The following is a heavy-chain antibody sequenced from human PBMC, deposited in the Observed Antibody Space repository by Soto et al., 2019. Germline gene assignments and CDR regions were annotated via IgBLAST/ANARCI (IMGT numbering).Heavy chain of an antibody. CDR3: TTEGDEWYGSSYYFDH. D-gene: IGHD6-6*01. Sequence: EVQLVESGGGLVKPGGSLRLSCAASGFTFNYAWMSRVRQAPGKGLEWVGRIKTKTYGATTDYAAPVKGRFVISRDDSKTTLHLQMNSLKSEDTAVYYCTTEGDEWYGSSYYFDHWGQGTLVTVSS. CDR1: GFTFNYAW. CDR2: IKTKTYGATT. J-gene: IGHJ4*02. V-gene: IGHV3-15*01.